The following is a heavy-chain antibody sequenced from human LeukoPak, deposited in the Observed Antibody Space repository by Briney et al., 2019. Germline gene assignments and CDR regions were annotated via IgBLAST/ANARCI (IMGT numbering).Heavy chain of an antibody. D-gene: IGHD3-3*01. V-gene: IGHV3-23*01. CDR3: AKDGYYDFWSGQGYFDY. J-gene: IGHJ4*02. Sequence: GGSLRLSCAASGFTFSNHWMNWVRQAPGKGLEWVSAISGSGGSTYYADSVKGRFTISRDNSKNTLYLQMNSLRAEDTAVYYCAKDGYYDFWSGQGYFDYWGQGTLVTVSS. CDR2: ISGSGGST. CDR1: GFTFSNHW.